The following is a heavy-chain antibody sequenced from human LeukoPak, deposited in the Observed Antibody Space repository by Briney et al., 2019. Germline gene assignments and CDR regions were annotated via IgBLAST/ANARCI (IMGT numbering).Heavy chain of an antibody. J-gene: IGHJ4*02. CDR3: ARDSIPLGTIAARPVDH. Sequence: ASVKVSCKASGYTFTSYAMNWVRQAPGQGLEWMGWINTNTGNPTYAQGFTGRFVISLDTSVSTAYLQISSLKAEDTAVYYCARDSIPLGTIAARPVDHWGQGTLVTVSS. V-gene: IGHV7-4-1*02. CDR2: INTNTGNP. CDR1: GYTFTSYA. D-gene: IGHD6-6*01.